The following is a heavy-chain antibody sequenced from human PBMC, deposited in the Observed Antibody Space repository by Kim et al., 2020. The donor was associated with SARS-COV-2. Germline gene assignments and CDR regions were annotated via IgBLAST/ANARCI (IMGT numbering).Heavy chain of an antibody. J-gene: IGHJ6*02. D-gene: IGHD6-13*01. CDR1: GYSFTSYW. Sequence: GESLKISCKGSGYSFTSYWIGWVRQMPGKGLEWMGIIYPGDSDTRYSPSFQGQVTISADKSISTAYLQWSSLKASDTAMYYCARHGIAAAGPYYYGMDVWGQGTTVTVSS. V-gene: IGHV5-51*01. CDR2: IYPGDSDT. CDR3: ARHGIAAAGPYYYGMDV.